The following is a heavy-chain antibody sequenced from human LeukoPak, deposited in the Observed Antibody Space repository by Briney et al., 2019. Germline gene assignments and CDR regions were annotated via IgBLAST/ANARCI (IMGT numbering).Heavy chain of an antibody. CDR3: ASLGDIAVADTDFDY. Sequence: GESLKISCKGSGYSFTNYGISWVRQMPGKGLEWMGNIDPSDSYTNYSPSFQGHVTISADKSISTAYLQWSSLKASDTAMYYCASLGDIAVADTDFDYWGQGTLVTVSS. CDR2: IDPSDSYT. J-gene: IGHJ4*02. D-gene: IGHD6-19*01. CDR1: GYSFTNYG. V-gene: IGHV5-10-1*01.